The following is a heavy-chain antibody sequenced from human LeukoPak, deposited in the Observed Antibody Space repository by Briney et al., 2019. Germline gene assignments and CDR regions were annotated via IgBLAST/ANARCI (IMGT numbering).Heavy chain of an antibody. V-gene: IGHV1-18*01. D-gene: IGHD3-3*01. CDR1: GYTFTSYG. CDR2: ISAYNGNT. CDR3: ATVVYDFWSGYCPGDCYHYYYYYYYMDV. J-gene: IGHJ6*03. Sequence: ASVKVSCKASGYTFTSYGISWVRQAPGQGLEWMGWISAYNGNTNYAQKLQGRVTMTTDTSTSTAYMELRSLRSDDTAVYYCATVVYDFWSGYCPGDCYHYYYYYYYMDVWGKGTTVTVSS.